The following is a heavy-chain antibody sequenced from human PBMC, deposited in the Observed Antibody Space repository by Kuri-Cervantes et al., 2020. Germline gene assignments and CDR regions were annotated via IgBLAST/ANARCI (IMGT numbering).Heavy chain of an antibody. J-gene: IGHJ3*02. CDR1: GGSFSGYY. CDR3: ARVKTRSGWSVPSRAFDI. CDR2: INHTGST. Sequence: SQTLSLTCAVYGGSFSGYYWNWIRQPPGKGLEWIGDINHTGSTIYNPSLKSRVTLSIDTSKNQFSLKLSSVTAADTAVYYCARVKTRSGWSVPSRAFDIWGQGTMVTVSS. V-gene: IGHV4-34*01. D-gene: IGHD6-19*01.